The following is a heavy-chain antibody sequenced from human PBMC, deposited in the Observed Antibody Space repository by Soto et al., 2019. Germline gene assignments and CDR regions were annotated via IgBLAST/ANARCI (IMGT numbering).Heavy chain of an antibody. CDR1: GFSLSTGGVG. CDR3: AHSRCGGDCLQSYSSHYYYGMDV. J-gene: IGHJ6*02. CDR2: IYWDDDK. Sequence: SGPTLVNPTQTLTMTCTFSGFSLSTGGVGVGWIRQPPGKALEWLALIYWDDDKRYSPSLRSRLTVTKDTSKNQVVLTMTNMDPVDTATYYCAHSRCGGDCLQSYSSHYYYGMDVWGQGTTVTVSS. D-gene: IGHD2-21*02. V-gene: IGHV2-5*02.